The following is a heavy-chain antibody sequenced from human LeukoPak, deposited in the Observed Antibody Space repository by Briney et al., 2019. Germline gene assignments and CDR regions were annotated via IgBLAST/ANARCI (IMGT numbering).Heavy chain of an antibody. Sequence: ASVKVSCKASGYTFTSYDINWVRQATGQGLEWMGWMNPNSGNTGYAQKFQGRVTMTRNTSISTAYMELSSLRSEDTAVYYCARDRDKVPTIFGVAAPAYWGQGPLVTVSS. J-gene: IGHJ4*02. D-gene: IGHD3-3*01. V-gene: IGHV1-8*01. CDR3: ARDRDKVPTIFGVAAPAY. CDR1: GYTFTSYD. CDR2: MNPNSGNT.